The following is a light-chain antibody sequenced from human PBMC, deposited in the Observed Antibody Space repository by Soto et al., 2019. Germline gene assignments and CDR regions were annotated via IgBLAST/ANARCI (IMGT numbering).Light chain of an antibody. J-gene: IGKJ1*01. CDR3: QQYNDWPLT. V-gene: IGKV3-15*01. CDR2: GAF. CDR1: QCVSSN. Sequence: EIVMTQSPVTLSVSPGERATLSCRASQCVSSNLAWYQQKPGQAPSLLIYGAFTRATGIPARFSGTGSGTEFTLTISSLQSEDFALYYCQQYNDWPLTFGQGTKVDIK.